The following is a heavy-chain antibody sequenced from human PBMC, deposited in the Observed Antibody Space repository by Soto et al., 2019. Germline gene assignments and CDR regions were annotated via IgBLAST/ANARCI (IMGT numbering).Heavy chain of an antibody. J-gene: IGHJ4*02. CDR3: ARDRGTSGSFDY. V-gene: IGHV1-69*12. D-gene: IGHD3-10*01. CDR2: IIPIFGTA. CDR1: GGTFSTYA. Sequence: QVQLVQSGAEVKKPGSSVKVSCKPSGGTFSTYAITWVRQAPGQGLEWMGGIIPIFGTANYAQRFQGRVTITADDSTRTAYMELSSVRAEDTAVYCCARDRGTSGSFDYWGQGTLVTVSS.